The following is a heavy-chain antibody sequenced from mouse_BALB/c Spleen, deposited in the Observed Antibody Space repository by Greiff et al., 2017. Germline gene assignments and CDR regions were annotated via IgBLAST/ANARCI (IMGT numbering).Heavy chain of an antibody. V-gene: IGHV5-12-2*01. D-gene: IGHD2-10*02. CDR1: GFTFSSYT. CDR3: ARGYGNPGDFDY. J-gene: IGHJ2*01. CDR2: ISNGGGST. Sequence: EVKLMESGGGLVQPGGSLKLSCAASGFTFSSYTMSWVRQTPEKRLEWVAYISNGGGSTYYPDTVKGRFTISRDNAKNTLYLQMSSLKSEDTAMYYCARGYGNPGDFDYWGQGTTLTVSS.